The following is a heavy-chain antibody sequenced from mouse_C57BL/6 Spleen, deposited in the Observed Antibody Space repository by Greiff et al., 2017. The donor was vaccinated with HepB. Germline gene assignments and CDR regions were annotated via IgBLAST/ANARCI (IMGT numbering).Heavy chain of an antibody. D-gene: IGHD1-1*01. J-gene: IGHJ1*03. CDR3: ARAYGSPFDV. CDR2: INPNNGGT. V-gene: IGHV1-26*01. Sequence: VQLQQSGPELVKPGASVKISCKASGYTFTDYYMNWVKQSHGKSLEWIGDINPNNGGTSYNQKFKGKATLTVDKSSSTAYMELRSLTSEDSAVYYCARAYGSPFDVWGTGTTVTVSS. CDR1: GYTFTDYY.